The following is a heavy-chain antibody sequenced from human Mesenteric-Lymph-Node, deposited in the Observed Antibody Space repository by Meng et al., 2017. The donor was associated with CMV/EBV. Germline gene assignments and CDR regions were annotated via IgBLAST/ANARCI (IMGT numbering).Heavy chain of an antibody. Sequence: VQLLEAGPGLVKTSQTLSVTCTIACDIISTNNATCNWLRHSPSRGLECLGRTYYRSETDDDYAVSVKSRLTVNIDTSKNQLSLHLNFVTPEDTAVYYCAYFEDLPPLWWGQGTLVTVSS. V-gene: IGHV6-1*01. CDR2: TYYRSETDD. CDR3: AYFEDLPPLW. CDR1: CDIISTNNAT. J-gene: IGHJ4*02. D-gene: IGHD2/OR15-2a*01.